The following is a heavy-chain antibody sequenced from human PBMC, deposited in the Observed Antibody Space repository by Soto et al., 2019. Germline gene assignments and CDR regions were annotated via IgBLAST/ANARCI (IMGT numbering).Heavy chain of an antibody. CDR1: GDTFRTYS. CDR2: VIPILGLP. V-gene: IGHV1-69*16. CDR3: GSMWGVAEDPS. Sequence: QVQLVQSGAEVKKPGSSVKVSCKSSGDTFRTYSVSWVRQAPGKGLEWMGGVIPILGLPHYAQKFQGRVTITADESTSRGDAYQGSMSSDNTVLYGWGSMWGVAEDPSWGSGTGVTVSS. D-gene: IGHD1-26*01. J-gene: IGHJ5*02.